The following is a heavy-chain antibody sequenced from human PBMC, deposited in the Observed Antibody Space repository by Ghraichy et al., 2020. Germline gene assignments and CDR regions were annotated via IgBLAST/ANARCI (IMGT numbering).Heavy chain of an antibody. CDR3: ARGDCSGGSCYSSFGFPVRRSTTQKNWFDP. CDR1: GGSFSGYY. CDR2: INHSGST. D-gene: IGHD2-15*01. J-gene: IGHJ5*02. V-gene: IGHV4-34*01. Sequence: SETLSLTCAVYGGSFSGYYWSWIRQPPGKGLEWIGEINHSGSTNYNPSLKSRVTISVDTSKNQFSLKLSSVTAADTALYYCARGDCSGGSCYSSFGFPVRRSTTQKNWFDPWGQGTLVTVSS.